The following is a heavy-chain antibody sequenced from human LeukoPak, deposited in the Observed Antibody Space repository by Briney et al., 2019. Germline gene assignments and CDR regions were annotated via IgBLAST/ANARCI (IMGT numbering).Heavy chain of an antibody. Sequence: GGSLRLSCAASAFTFSSYSMNWVRQAPGKGLEWVSYISSSSSTIYYADSVKGRFTISRDNAKNSLYLQMNSLRAEDTAVYYCARDRGVSGSYYFDYWGQGTLVTVSS. CDR3: ARDRGVSGSYYFDY. CDR1: AFTFSSYS. CDR2: ISSSSSTI. D-gene: IGHD3-10*01. J-gene: IGHJ4*02. V-gene: IGHV3-48*04.